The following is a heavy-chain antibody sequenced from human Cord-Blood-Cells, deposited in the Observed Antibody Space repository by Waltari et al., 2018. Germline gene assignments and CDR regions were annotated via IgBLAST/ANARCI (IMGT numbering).Heavy chain of an antibody. J-gene: IGHJ6*03. Sequence: QVQLVESGGGVVQPGRSLRLSCAASGFTFSSSGMHWVRQAPGKGLEWVAVIWYDGSNKYYADSVKGRFTISRDNSKNTLYLQMNSLRAEDTAVYYCARDLNYYYYMDVWGKGTTVTVSS. V-gene: IGHV3-33*01. CDR2: IWYDGSNK. CDR1: GFTFSSSG. CDR3: ARDLNYYYYMDV.